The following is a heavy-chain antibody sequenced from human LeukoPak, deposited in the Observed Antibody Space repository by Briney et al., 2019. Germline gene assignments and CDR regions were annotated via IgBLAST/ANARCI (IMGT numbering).Heavy chain of an antibody. Sequence: GGSLRLSCAASGFTFSNYWMSWVREAPGKGLEWVANIKQDGSEKFYVDSVKGRLTISRDNAKNSLYLQMNSLRVEDTAVYYCARVQGSSGPGIFEYWGQGTLVTVSS. CDR2: IKQDGSEK. CDR3: ARVQGSSGPGIFEY. CDR1: GFTFSNYW. V-gene: IGHV3-7*01. D-gene: IGHD6-19*01. J-gene: IGHJ4*02.